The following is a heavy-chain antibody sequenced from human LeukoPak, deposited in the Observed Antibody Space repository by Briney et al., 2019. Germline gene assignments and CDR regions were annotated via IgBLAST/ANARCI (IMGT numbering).Heavy chain of an antibody. Sequence: QSGGSLRLSCAASGLTFSSSALGWVRQAPGKGLGWVSAIDGSGQTTYYADSVRGRFTISRDNSKNTLYLQLTSLRVEDTAIYCCAKVAAWTYFDSWGQGILVTVSS. CDR2: IDGSGQTT. D-gene: IGHD3/OR15-3a*01. CDR3: AKVAAWTYFDS. V-gene: IGHV3-23*01. J-gene: IGHJ4*02. CDR1: GLTFSSSA.